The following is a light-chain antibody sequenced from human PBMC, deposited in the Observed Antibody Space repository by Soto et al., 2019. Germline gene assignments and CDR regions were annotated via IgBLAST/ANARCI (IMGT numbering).Light chain of an antibody. CDR2: GAS. CDR1: QSVSSN. V-gene: IGKV3-15*01. J-gene: IGKJ4*01. Sequence: EIVMTQSPATLSVSPGEKATLSCRASQSVSSNLAWYQQKPGQAPRLLIYGASTRATGIPARFSGSGSGTEFTLTITSLQSEDFAVYYCQVYNNWPLFGGGTKVDIK. CDR3: QVYNNWPL.